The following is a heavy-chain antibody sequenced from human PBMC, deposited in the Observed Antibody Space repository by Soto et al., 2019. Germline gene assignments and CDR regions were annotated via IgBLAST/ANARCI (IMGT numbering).Heavy chain of an antibody. CDR2: IDPSDSYT. Sequence: GESLKISCKGSGYSFTSYWISWVRQMPGKGLEWMGRIDPSDSYTNYGPSFQGHVTISADKSISTAYLQWSSLKASDTAMYYCARHLPTYYYDSSGLHAFDIWGQGTMVTVSS. J-gene: IGHJ3*02. V-gene: IGHV5-10-1*01. D-gene: IGHD3-22*01. CDR1: GYSFTSYW. CDR3: ARHLPTYYYDSSGLHAFDI.